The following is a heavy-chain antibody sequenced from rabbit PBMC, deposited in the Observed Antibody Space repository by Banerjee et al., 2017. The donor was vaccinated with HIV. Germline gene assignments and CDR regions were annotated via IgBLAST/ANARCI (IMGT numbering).Heavy chain of an antibody. V-gene: IGHV1S7*01. D-gene: IGHD2-1*01. CDR3: VRGIDYEDNL. Sequence: QLVESGGGLVQPGGSLKLSCKASGLDFSSYSMQWVRQAPGKGLEWIGYIDPVFGSTYYASWVNGRFTISSHNAQNTLYLQLNSLTAADTATYFCVRGIDYEDNLWGQGTLVTVS. CDR1: GLDFSSYS. J-gene: IGHJ4*01. CDR2: IDPVFGST.